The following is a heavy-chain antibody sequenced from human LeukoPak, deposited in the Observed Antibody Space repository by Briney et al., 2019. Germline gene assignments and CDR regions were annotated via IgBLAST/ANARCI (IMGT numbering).Heavy chain of an antibody. CDR3: ARDHPDFVVAGRYYYYGLDV. CDR2: IYYSGSP. V-gene: IGHV4-39*02. CDR1: GGSISSSSYY. D-gene: IGHD6-19*01. Sequence: PSETLSLTCSVSGGSISSSSYYWGWIRQPPGKGLEWIGNIYYSGSPYYSPSLKSRVTISVDTSKNQFSLKLSSVTAADTAVYYCARDHPDFVVAGRYYYYGLDVWGQGTTVTVSS. J-gene: IGHJ6*02.